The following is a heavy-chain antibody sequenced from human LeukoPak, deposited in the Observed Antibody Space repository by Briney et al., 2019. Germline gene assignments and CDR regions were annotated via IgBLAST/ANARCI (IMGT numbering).Heavy chain of an antibody. J-gene: IGHJ6*02. Sequence: SETLSLTCAVYGGSFSGYYWSWIRQPPGKGLEWIGEINHSGSTNYNPSLKSRVTISVDTSKNQFSLKLSSVTAADTAVYYCARGKYAYPYGSGSYYNIGGYYYYYGMDVWGQGTTVTVSS. D-gene: IGHD3-10*01. CDR1: GGSFSGYY. CDR3: ARGKYAYPYGSGSYYNIGGYYYYYGMDV. V-gene: IGHV4-34*01. CDR2: INHSGST.